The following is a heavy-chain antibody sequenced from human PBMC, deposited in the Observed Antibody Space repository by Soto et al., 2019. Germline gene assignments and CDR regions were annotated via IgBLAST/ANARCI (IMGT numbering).Heavy chain of an antibody. CDR2: IKSKADGGAT. J-gene: IGHJ6*02. V-gene: IGHV3-15*07. CDR3: TTGAAGTDYHGMDV. Sequence: EVQLVESGGGLVKPGGSLRLSCAASDFTVSNVWMNWVRQAPGKGLEWVGRIKSKADGGATEYAAPVKGRFAISRDDSKNTLDLQMNSLTIDDTAVYYCTTGAAGTDYHGMDVWGQGTPVTVSS. D-gene: IGHD6-19*01. CDR1: DFTVSNVW.